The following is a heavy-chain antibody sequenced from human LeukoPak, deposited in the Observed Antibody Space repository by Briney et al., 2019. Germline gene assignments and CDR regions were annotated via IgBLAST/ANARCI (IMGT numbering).Heavy chain of an antibody. D-gene: IGHD3-9*01. J-gene: IGHJ4*02. CDR1: GFTFSNAW. CDR3: TTVSDYDILTGYYMSHYFDY. Sequence: SGGSLRLSCAASGFTFSNAWMSWVRQAPGKGLEWVGRIKSKTDGGTTDYAAPVKGRFTISRDDSKNTLYLQMNSLKTEDTAVYYCTTVSDYDILTGYYMSHYFDYWGQGTLVTVSS. CDR2: IKSKTDGGTT. V-gene: IGHV3-15*01.